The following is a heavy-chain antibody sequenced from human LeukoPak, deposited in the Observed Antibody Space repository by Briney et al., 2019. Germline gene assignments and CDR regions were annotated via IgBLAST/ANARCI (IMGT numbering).Heavy chain of an antibody. V-gene: IGHV1-18*01. J-gene: IGHJ4*02. CDR1: GYTFTSYG. CDR3: ARDSVPYNWNQIPDY. Sequence: AASVKVSCKASGYTFTSYGISWVRQAPGQGLEWMGWISAYDGNTNYAQKLQGRVTMTTDTSTSTAYMELRSLRSDDTAVYYCARDSVPYNWNQIPDYWGQGTLVTVSS. CDR2: ISAYDGNT. D-gene: IGHD1-20*01.